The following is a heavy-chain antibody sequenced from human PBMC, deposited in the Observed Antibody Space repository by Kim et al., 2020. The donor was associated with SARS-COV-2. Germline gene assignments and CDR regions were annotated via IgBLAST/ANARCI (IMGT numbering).Heavy chain of an antibody. Sequence: SETLSLTCTVSGCSISSSSYYWGWIRQPPGKGLEWIGSIYYSGSTYYNPSLKSRVTISVDTSKNQFSLKLSSVTAADTAVYYCARLIGYYDILAPDYYFGYWGQGTLVTVSS. D-gene: IGHD3-9*01. V-gene: IGHV4-39*01. CDR1: GCSISSSSYY. J-gene: IGHJ4*02. CDR3: ARLIGYYDILAPDYYFGY. CDR2: IYYSGST.